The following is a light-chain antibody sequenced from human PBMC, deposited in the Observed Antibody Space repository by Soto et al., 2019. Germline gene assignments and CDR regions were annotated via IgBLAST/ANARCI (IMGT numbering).Light chain of an antibody. CDR2: AAS. CDR3: QQSHSMPWT. CDR1: QNIGSS. V-gene: IGKV1-39*01. J-gene: IGKJ1*01. Sequence: DIQMTQSPSSLSASVGDRVTISCQASQNIGSSINWYQQRPREAPKPLIFAASTVQSGVPSRISGSGSGTDFSLTISSLHPEDFATYYCQQSHSMPWTFGQGTKVEIK.